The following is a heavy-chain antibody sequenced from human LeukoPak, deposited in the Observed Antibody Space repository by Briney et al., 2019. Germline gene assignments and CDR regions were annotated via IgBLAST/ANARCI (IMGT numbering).Heavy chain of an antibody. V-gene: IGHV3-21*01. J-gene: IGHJ4*02. CDR1: GFTFSSYS. D-gene: IGHD1-1*01. CDR2: ISSSGSYI. CDR3: ARDLSQGATTDTLGYFDY. Sequence: GGSLRLSCAASGFTFSSYSMNWVRQAPGKGLEWVSYISSSGSYIYYADSVKGRFTISRDNAKNSLYLQMNSLRADDTAVYYCARDLSQGATTDTLGYFDYWGQGALVTVSS.